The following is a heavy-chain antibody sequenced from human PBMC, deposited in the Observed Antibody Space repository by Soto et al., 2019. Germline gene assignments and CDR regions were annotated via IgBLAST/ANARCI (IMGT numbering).Heavy chain of an antibody. D-gene: IGHD6-19*01. J-gene: IGHJ4*02. CDR3: ARDPHTNIPVANAF. V-gene: IGHV3-23*01. CDR2: ISDNGGRT. Sequence: GGSLRLSCAASGFTFSTYAMTWVRQAPGKGLESVSGISDNGGRTYYADSVKGRFTISRDNSKNTLYLQMNSLRAEDTAIYYCARDPHTNIPVANAFWGQGPLVTVPS. CDR1: GFTFSTYA.